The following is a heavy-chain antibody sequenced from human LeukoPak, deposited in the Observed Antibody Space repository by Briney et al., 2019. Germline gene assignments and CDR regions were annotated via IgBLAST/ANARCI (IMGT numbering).Heavy chain of an antibody. J-gene: IGHJ3*02. D-gene: IGHD3-22*01. Sequence: SETLSLTCTVSGGSISSYYWSWIRQPPGKGLEWIGYIYHSGSTYYNPSLKSRVTISVDRSKNQFSLKLSSVTAADTAVYYCARRGATYYYDSSALGAAFDIWGQGTMVTVSS. CDR2: IYHSGST. V-gene: IGHV4-59*12. CDR3: ARRGATYYYDSSALGAAFDI. CDR1: GGSISSYY.